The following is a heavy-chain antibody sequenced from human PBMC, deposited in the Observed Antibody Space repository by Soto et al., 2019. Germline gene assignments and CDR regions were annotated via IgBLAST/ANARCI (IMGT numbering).Heavy chain of an antibody. J-gene: IGHJ3*02. CDR2: ISGSGGST. Sequence: GSLRLSCAASGFTFSSYAMSWVRQAPGKGLEWVSAISGSGGSTYYADSVKGRFTISRDNSKNTLYLQMNSLRAEDTAVYYCAKDHYGSGSYDWAPFDIWGQGTMVTVSS. CDR1: GFTFSSYA. V-gene: IGHV3-23*01. CDR3: AKDHYGSGSYDWAPFDI. D-gene: IGHD3-10*01.